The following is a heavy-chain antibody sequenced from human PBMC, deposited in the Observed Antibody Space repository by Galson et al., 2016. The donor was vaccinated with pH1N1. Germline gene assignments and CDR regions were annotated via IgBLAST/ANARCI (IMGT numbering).Heavy chain of an antibody. CDR2: IIPIFGTA. CDR3: ARHRSGWSGALTYWHFDL. V-gene: IGHV1-69*05. D-gene: IGHD6-19*01. Sequence: SVKVSCKASGGTFSSYTINWVRQAPGQGLEWMGGIIPIFGTANYAQKFQGRVTMTTDTSANTAYLELRSLRTDDTAVYYCARHRSGWSGALTYWHFDLWGRGTLVIVSS. J-gene: IGHJ2*01. CDR1: GGTFSSYT.